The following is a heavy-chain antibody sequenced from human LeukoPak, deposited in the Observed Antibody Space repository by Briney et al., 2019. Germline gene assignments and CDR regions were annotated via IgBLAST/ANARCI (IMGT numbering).Heavy chain of an antibody. D-gene: IGHD6-25*01. CDR1: GFMFSSFW. CDR3: ARFAAGGSYYYYMDV. Sequence: GGSLRLSCATSGFMFSSFWLTWVRQAPGKGLEWVSNIGTSTTTIYYADSVKGRFTISRDNAKNSLYLQMNSLRADDTAVYYCARFAAGGSYYYYMDVWGKGTTVTVSS. V-gene: IGHV3-48*01. CDR2: IGTSTTTI. J-gene: IGHJ6*03.